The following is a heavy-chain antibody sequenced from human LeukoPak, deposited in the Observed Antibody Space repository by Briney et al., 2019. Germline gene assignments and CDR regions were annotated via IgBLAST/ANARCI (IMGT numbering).Heavy chain of an antibody. CDR1: GSSLSSYW. CDR3: ARLWVATLDS. Sequence: GASLQISCKGSGSSLSSYWIVWVRQMPGKGLEWMGIIYPGDSDTRYSPSFQGQVTISADKSISTAYLQWSSLKASDTAMYYCARLWVATLDSWGQGTLVTVSS. D-gene: IGHD5-12*01. CDR2: IYPGDSDT. V-gene: IGHV5-51*01. J-gene: IGHJ4*02.